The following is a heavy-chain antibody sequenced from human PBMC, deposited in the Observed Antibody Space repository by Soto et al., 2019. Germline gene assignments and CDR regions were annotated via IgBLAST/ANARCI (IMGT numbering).Heavy chain of an antibody. CDR1: GGTFSNYG. D-gene: IGHD6-13*01. CDR2: IIPLFGTL. J-gene: IGHJ4*02. CDR3: ATTPFNMASAGSYYFDS. Sequence: QVKLVQSGTEVKRPGSSVKVSCKASGGTFSNYGLSWVRQAPGHGLQWMGGIIPLFGTLHNAREFQDRVTIPADQSPGTASMDLISLTYDDTAVYFCATTPFNMASAGSYYFDSWGQGILVTVSS. V-gene: IGHV1-69*01.